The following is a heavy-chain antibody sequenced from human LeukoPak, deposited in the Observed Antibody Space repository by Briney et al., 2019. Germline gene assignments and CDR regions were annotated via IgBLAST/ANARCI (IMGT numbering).Heavy chain of an antibody. J-gene: IGHJ4*02. CDR3: ARDTEWYGGYDFDY. D-gene: IGHD5-12*01. V-gene: IGHV3-21*01. CDR1: GFTFSSYS. CDR2: ISSSSSYI. Sequence: GGSLRLSCAASGFTFSSYSMNWVRQAPGKGLEWVSSISSSSSYIYYADSVKGRFTISRDNAKNSLYLQMNSLRAEDTAVYYCARDTEWYGGYDFDYWGQGTLVTVSS.